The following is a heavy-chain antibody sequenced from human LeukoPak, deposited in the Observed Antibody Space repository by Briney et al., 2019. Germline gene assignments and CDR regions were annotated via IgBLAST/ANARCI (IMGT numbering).Heavy chain of an antibody. Sequence: PGGPLRLSCAASGFSISDYWMNWVRQVPGKGLEWVANINEDGSVQDYVDSVKGRFTISRDNAKNSVALQMNSLRAGDTAVYYCTRERRRNYFAFESWGQGTLVTVSS. V-gene: IGHV3-7*03. CDR2: INEDGSVQ. D-gene: IGHD3-10*01. CDR3: TRERRRNYFAFES. CDR1: GFSISDYW. J-gene: IGHJ4*02.